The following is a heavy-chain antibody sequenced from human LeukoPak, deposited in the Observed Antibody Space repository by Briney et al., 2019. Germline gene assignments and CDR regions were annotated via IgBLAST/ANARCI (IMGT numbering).Heavy chain of an antibody. CDR3: ASGFLVGEYEAFDI. CDR1: GGSISSYY. CDR2: IFDSGST. V-gene: IGHV4-59*12. D-gene: IGHD1-26*01. J-gene: IGHJ3*02. Sequence: SETLSLTCTVSGGSISSYYWSWIRQPPGKGLEWIGYIFDSGSTNYNPSLKSRVTISVDTSKNQFSLKLSSVTAADTAVYYCASGFLVGEYEAFDIWGQGTMVTVSS.